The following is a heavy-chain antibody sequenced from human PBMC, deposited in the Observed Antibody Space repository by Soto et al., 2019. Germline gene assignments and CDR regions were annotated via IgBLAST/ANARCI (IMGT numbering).Heavy chain of an antibody. CDR2: IWYDGSNK. Sequence: GGSLRLSCAASGFTFSSYGMHWVRQAPGKGLEWVAVIWYDGSNKYYADSVKGRFTISRDNSKNTLYLQMNSLRAEDTAVYYCARDPYRIAAADQHFDYWGQGTLVTVSS. J-gene: IGHJ4*02. CDR3: ARDPYRIAAADQHFDY. V-gene: IGHV3-33*01. D-gene: IGHD6-13*01. CDR1: GFTFSSYG.